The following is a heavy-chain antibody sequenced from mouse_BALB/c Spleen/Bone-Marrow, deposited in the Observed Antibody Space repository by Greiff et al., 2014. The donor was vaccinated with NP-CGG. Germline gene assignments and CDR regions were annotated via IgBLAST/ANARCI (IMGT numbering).Heavy chain of an antibody. Sequence: LQQPGSELVRPGASVKLSCKASGYTFTSYWMHWVKQRPGQGLEWIGNIYPGSGSTNYDEKFKSKATLTVDTSSSTAYMQLNSLTSEDSAVYYCTRDYDWVPDYWGQGTTLTVSS. CDR1: GYTFTSYW. V-gene: IGHV1S22*01. CDR2: IYPGSGST. J-gene: IGHJ2*01. D-gene: IGHD1-1*01. CDR3: TRDYDWVPDY.